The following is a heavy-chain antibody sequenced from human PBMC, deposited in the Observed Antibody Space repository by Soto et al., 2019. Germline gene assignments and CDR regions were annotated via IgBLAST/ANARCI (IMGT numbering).Heavy chain of an antibody. V-gene: IGHV3-30*18. D-gene: IGHD4-17*01. CDR1: GFTFNSFA. Sequence: QVQLVESGGGVVQPGRSLRLSCAASGFTFNSFAMHWVRQAPGKGLEWVAVISYDGSNKYYADSVRGRFTISRDNSKNTLYLQMNSLRAEDTAVYYCVKPVGNYGAHYGMDVWGQGTTVTVSS. CDR3: VKPVGNYGAHYGMDV. J-gene: IGHJ6*02. CDR2: ISYDGSNK.